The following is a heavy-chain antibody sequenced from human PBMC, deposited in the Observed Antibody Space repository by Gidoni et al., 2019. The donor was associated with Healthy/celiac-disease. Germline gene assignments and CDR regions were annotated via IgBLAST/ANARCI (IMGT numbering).Heavy chain of an antibody. Sequence: QVQLVQSGAEVKKPGSAVKVSCKASGGTLSSYAISWVRQAPGQGLEWMGGIIPIFGTANYAQKFQGRVTITADESTSTAYMELSSLRSEDTAVYYCAGSHQSTVVTPRLDYWGQGTLVTVSS. J-gene: IGHJ4*02. D-gene: IGHD2-21*02. V-gene: IGHV1-69*01. CDR2: IIPIFGTA. CDR3: AGSHQSTVVTPRLDY. CDR1: GGTLSSYA.